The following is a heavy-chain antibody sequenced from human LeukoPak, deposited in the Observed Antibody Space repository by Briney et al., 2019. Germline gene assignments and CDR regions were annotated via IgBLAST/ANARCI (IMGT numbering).Heavy chain of an antibody. V-gene: IGHV3-9*01. D-gene: IGHD2-2*01. CDR2: ISWNSGTI. CDR1: GFTFDDYA. CDR3: AKDHKVVSYYYGMDV. J-gene: IGHJ6*02. Sequence: PGRSLRLSCAASGFTFDDYAMHWVRQAPGKGLEWVSGISWNSGTIGYADSVKGRFTIFRDNAKNSLYLQMNSLRAEDTALYYCAKDHKVVSYYYGMDVWGQGTTVTVSS.